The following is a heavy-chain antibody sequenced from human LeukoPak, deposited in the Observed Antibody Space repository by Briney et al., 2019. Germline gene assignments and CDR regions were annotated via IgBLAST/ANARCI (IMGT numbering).Heavy chain of an antibody. V-gene: IGHV1-18*01. CDR3: ARDRSGGFGELFIWDH. J-gene: IGHJ4*02. CDR1: GYTLTNYA. Sequence: ASVKVSCKASGYTLTNYAITWVRQAPGQGLEWMGWISAYNGNTNYAKKFQGRVTMTIDSSTSTAKMELRSLRSDDTAMYYCARDRSGGFGELFIWDHWGQGTLVTVSS. CDR2: ISAYNGNT. D-gene: IGHD3-10*01.